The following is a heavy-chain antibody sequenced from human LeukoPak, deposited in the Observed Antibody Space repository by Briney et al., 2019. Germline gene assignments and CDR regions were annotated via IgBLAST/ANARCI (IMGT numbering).Heavy chain of an antibody. J-gene: IGHJ5*02. V-gene: IGHV4-4*07. CDR2: IYTSGST. CDR3: TRDTGTTGEVKFDP. D-gene: IGHD4-17*01. Sequence: SETLSLTCTVSGNSFGDYYWSWIRQPAGKGLEWIGRIYTSGSTTYNPSLKSRVTMSVDTSKSQFSLNLMSVTAAGTAVYYCTRDTGTTGEVKFDPWGQGTLVTVSS. CDR1: GNSFGDYY.